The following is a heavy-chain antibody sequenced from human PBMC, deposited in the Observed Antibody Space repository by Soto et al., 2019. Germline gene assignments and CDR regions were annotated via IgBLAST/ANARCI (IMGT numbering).Heavy chain of an antibody. CDR3: AKDIWGSSGVTGFDY. Sequence: EVQLVESGGGLVQPGRSLRLSCAASGFTFDDYAMHWVRQAPGTGLEWVSGISWNRGSIGYADSVKGRFTNSRDNAKNSLYLQMNSLRAEDTALYYCAKDIWGSSGVTGFDYWGQGTLVTVSS. CDR2: ISWNRGSI. J-gene: IGHJ4*02. CDR1: GFTFDDYA. V-gene: IGHV3-9*01. D-gene: IGHD6-19*01.